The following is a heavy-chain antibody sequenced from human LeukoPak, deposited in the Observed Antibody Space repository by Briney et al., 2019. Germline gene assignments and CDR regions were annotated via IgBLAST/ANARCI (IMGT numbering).Heavy chain of an antibody. CDR1: GYTFTNYH. D-gene: IGHD4-17*01. CDR3: ARAKTNDYGDYRPQFGP. CDR2: INPSGGST. V-gene: IGHV1-46*01. J-gene: IGHJ5*02. Sequence: ASVKVSCKASGYTFTNYHMHWVRQAPGQGLEWMGIINPSGGSTSYAQKFQGRVTMTRDTSTSTVNMELSSLRSEDTAVYYCARAKTNDYGDYRPQFGPWGQGTLVTVSS.